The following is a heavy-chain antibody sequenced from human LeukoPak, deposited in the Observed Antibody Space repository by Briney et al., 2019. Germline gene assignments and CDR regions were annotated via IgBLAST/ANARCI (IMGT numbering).Heavy chain of an antibody. V-gene: IGHV4-34*01. Sequence: SQTLSLTCAVYGGSFSGYYWSWIRQPPGKGLEWIGEINHSGSTNYNPSLKSRVTISVDTSKNQFSLKLSSVTAADTAVYYCARTEMATKVYYFDYWGQGTLVTVSS. CDR1: GGSFSGYY. J-gene: IGHJ4*02. CDR2: INHSGST. D-gene: IGHD5-24*01. CDR3: ARTEMATKVYYFDY.